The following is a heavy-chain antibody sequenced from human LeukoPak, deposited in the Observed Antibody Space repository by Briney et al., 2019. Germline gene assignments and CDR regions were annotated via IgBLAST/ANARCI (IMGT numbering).Heavy chain of an antibody. J-gene: IGHJ2*01. D-gene: IGHD5-18*01. Sequence: SETLSLTCTVSGGSVSNADYYWSWIRQPPGKGLEWIGYIYYSGSTNYNPSLKSRVTISVDTSKNQYSLKLSSVTAADTAVYYCARGTAMVIWYFDLWGRGTLVTVSS. CDR2: IYYSGST. V-gene: IGHV4-61*08. CDR1: GGSVSNADYY. CDR3: ARGTAMVIWYFDL.